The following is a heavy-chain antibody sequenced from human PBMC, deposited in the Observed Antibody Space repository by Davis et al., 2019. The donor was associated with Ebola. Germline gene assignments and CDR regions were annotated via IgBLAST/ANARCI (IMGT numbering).Heavy chain of an antibody. V-gene: IGHV4-39*01. D-gene: IGHD5-24*01. Sequence: SETLSLICTVSGGSIGSSSYYWDWIRQSPGKGLEWIASIYYSGSTYYNPSLKSRVTISVDTSKNQFSLKLSSVTAADTAVYYCARRQRRLQFGYYYYGLDVWGQGTTVTVSS. CDR3: ARRQRRLQFGYYYYGLDV. CDR1: GGSIGSSSYY. J-gene: IGHJ6*02. CDR2: IYYSGST.